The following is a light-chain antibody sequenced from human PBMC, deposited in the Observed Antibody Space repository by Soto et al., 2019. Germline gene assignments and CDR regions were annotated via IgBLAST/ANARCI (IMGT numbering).Light chain of an antibody. Sequence: QSVLTQPRSVSVSPGQSVTISCTGTSSDVGGYNYVSWYQQHPGKAPKLIIYAVSGRPSGVPDRFSGSKSGNTASLTISGLQADDEADYYCCSYAGYYTLVFGGGTKLTVL. CDR3: CSYAGYYTLV. J-gene: IGLJ2*01. CDR2: AVS. CDR1: SSDVGGYNY. V-gene: IGLV2-11*01.